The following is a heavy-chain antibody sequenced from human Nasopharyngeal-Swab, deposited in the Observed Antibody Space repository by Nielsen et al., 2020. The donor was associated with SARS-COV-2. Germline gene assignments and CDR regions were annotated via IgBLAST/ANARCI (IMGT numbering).Heavy chain of an antibody. CDR2: IAPSSAYI. CDR1: AFTFSNFA. CDR3: ATSDWYSFVDS. D-gene: IGHD6-19*01. V-gene: IGHV3-21*01. Sequence: GGSLRLSCAASAFTFSNFAMSWVRQAPGKGLEWVSSIAPSSAYISYADSVKGRFTISGDNAKNSLYLQMNSLRAEDTAVYYCATSDWYSFVDSWGQGTLVTVSS. J-gene: IGHJ5*01.